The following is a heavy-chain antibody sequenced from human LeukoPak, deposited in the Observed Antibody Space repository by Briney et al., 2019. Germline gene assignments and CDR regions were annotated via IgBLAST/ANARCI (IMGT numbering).Heavy chain of an antibody. Sequence: SETLSLTCTVSGGSISSSCYYWVWIRQPPGKGLEWIGSIYYSGSTYYNPSLKSRVSISVDKSKNQFSLNLNSVTAADTAVYYCARDSANGNNWYFDYWGQGTLVTVSS. CDR1: GGSISSSCYY. D-gene: IGHD5-24*01. CDR3: ARDSANGNNWYFDY. J-gene: IGHJ4*02. CDR2: IYYSGST. V-gene: IGHV4-39*07.